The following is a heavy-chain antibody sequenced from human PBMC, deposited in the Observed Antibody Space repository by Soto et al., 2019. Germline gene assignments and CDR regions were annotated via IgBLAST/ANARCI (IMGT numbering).Heavy chain of an antibody. Sequence: PGGSLRLSCAAPGFTFSSYWMHWVRQAPGKGLVWVSRINSDGSSTSYADSVKGRFTISRDNAKNTLYLQMNSLRAEDTAVYYCASTTVTTYYYGMDVWGQGTTVTVSS. CDR2: INSDGSST. J-gene: IGHJ6*02. CDR1: GFTFSSYW. V-gene: IGHV3-74*01. CDR3: ASTTVTTYYYGMDV. D-gene: IGHD4-17*01.